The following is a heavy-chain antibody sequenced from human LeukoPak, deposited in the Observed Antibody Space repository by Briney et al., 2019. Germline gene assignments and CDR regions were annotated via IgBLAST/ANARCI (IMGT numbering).Heavy chain of an antibody. V-gene: IGHV1-69*05. CDR2: IIPIFGTA. D-gene: IGHD3-22*01. CDR1: GGTFSSYA. Sequence: SVKVSCKASGGTFSSYAISWVRQAPGQGLEWMGGIIPIFGTANYAQKFQGRVTITTDESTSTAYMELSSLRSEDTAVYSCAGTYYYDSSGFDAFDIWGQGTMVTVSS. CDR3: AGTYYYDSSGFDAFDI. J-gene: IGHJ3*02.